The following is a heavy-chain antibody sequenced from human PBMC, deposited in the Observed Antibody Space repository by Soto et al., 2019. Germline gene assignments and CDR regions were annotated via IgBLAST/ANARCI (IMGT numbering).Heavy chain of an antibody. CDR3: TTDPVTMIVVVPSSG. J-gene: IGHJ4*02. V-gene: IGHV3-15*01. CDR2: IKSKTDGGTT. D-gene: IGHD3-22*01. Sequence: VVSLRVSWGAAGVTCGNAGGSWVSQAPGKGLEWVGRIKSKTDGGTTDYAAPVKGRFTISKDDSKNTLYLQMNSLKTEDTAVYYCTTDPVTMIVVVPSSGWGQGTLVTVSS. CDR1: GVTCGNAG.